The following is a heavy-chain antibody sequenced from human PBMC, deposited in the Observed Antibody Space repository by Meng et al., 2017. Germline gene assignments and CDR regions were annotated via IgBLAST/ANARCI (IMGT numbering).Heavy chain of an antibody. CDR2: TYYRSKWYN. J-gene: IGHJ4*02. CDR3: ARGRTEMDIEY. V-gene: IGHV6-1*01. Sequence: QVQLQQSGPGLGKPSQTLSLTCAISGDSISSNSAAWIWIRQSPSRGLEWLGRTYYRSKWYNDYAVSVRGRITINPDTSKNQFSLQLNSMTPEDTAMYYCARGRTEMDIEYWGRGTLVTVSS. CDR1: GDSISSNSAA. D-gene: IGHD2-2*03.